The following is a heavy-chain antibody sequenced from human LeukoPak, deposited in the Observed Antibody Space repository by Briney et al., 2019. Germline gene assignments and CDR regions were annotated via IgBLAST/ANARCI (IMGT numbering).Heavy chain of an antibody. D-gene: IGHD7-27*01. J-gene: IGHJ4*02. Sequence: GGSLRLSCAASGFTFSKNAMSWVRQAPGKGLEWVSALGGTDGRTYYADSVKGRFTISRDNSKNTLYLQMNSLRADDTAVYYCAKDVLNWEFDYWGQGTLVTVSS. CDR2: LGGTDGRT. CDR1: GFTFSKNA. CDR3: AKDVLNWEFDY. V-gene: IGHV3-23*01.